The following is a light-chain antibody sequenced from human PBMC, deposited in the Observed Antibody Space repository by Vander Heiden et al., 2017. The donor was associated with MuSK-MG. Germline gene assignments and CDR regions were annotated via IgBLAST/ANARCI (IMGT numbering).Light chain of an antibody. CDR2: GAT. J-gene: IGKJ2*01. CDR3: QQYKDWPPEYT. Sequence: EIVMTQSPVTLSVSPGERATLSCRAGQSVSSNLAWYQQKPGQAPRLLIYGATTRATGIPARFSGSGSETEFTLTISSLRSEDSAVYYCQQYKDWPPEYTFGQGTKLEIK. V-gene: IGKV3-15*01. CDR1: QSVSSN.